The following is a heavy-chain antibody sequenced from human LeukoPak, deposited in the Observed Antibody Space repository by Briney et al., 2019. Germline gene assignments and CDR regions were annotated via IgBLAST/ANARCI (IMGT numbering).Heavy chain of an antibody. V-gene: IGHV3-23*01. CDR1: GFTFSSYA. D-gene: IGHD2-2*01. J-gene: IGHJ3*02. CDR3: AKAPHIVVVPAARGGFDI. Sequence: GGSLRLSCAASGFTFSSYAMSWVRQAPGKGLEWVSAISGSGGSTYYADSVKGRFTISRDNSKNTLYLQMNSLRAEDTAVYYCAKAPHIVVVPAARGGFDIWGQGIMVTVSS. CDR2: ISGSGGST.